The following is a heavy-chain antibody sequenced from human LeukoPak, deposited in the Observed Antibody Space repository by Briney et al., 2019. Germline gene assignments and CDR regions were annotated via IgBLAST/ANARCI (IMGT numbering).Heavy chain of an antibody. Sequence: SETLSLTCTVSGGSISSSSYYWGWIRQPPGKGLEWIGSIYYSGSTYYNPSLKSRVTISVDTSKNQFSLKLSSVTAADTAVYYCARGIGQWLVWVDYWGQGTLVTVSS. CDR2: IYYSGST. D-gene: IGHD6-19*01. J-gene: IGHJ4*02. V-gene: IGHV4-39*07. CDR3: ARGIGQWLVWVDY. CDR1: GGSISSSSYY.